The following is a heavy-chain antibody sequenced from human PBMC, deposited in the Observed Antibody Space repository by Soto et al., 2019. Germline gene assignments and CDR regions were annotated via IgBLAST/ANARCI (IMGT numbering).Heavy chain of an antibody. CDR1: GGSISSRDYY. CDR3: ASGDIVVVPAAIRRYYYYWMDV. Sequence: SETLSLTCTVSGGSISSRDYYWSWIRQPPGKGLEWIGYIYYSGSTYYNPSLKSRVTISVDTSKNMFSLKLSSVTAADTAVYYCASGDIVVVPAAIRRYYYYWMDVWGQGTTVTVSS. CDR2: IYYSGST. J-gene: IGHJ6*02. D-gene: IGHD2-2*02. V-gene: IGHV4-30-4*01.